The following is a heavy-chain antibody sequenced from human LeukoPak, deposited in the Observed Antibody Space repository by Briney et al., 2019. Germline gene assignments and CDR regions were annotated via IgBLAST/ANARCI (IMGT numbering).Heavy chain of an antibody. J-gene: IGHJ4*02. CDR2: VRSKAYGGTA. CDR3: TRGRGYSSGYYGWEDH. CDR1: GFTFSDYA. Sequence: GGSLRLSCTTSGFTFSDYAMSWFRQAPGKGLEWVGFVRSKAYGGTAEYAASVKGRFTISRDDSESIAYLQMNSLKTEDTAIYYCTRGRGYSSGYYGWEDHWGLGTLVTVSS. V-gene: IGHV3-49*03. D-gene: IGHD3-22*01.